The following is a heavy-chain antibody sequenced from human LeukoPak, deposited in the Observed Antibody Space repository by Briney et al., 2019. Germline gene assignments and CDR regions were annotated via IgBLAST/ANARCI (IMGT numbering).Heavy chain of an antibody. CDR2: IFYSGST. J-gene: IGHJ6*03. V-gene: IGHV4-61*05. CDR3: ARALRVDDFWSAYDTGVYYYMDV. CDR1: GGSIRSRTFY. Sequence: SSETLSLTCTVSGGSIRSRTFYWAWIRQPPGKGLEWIGYIFYSGSTNYNPSLKSRVTISVDTSKNQFSLKLSSVTAADTAVYYCARALRVDDFWSAYDTGVYYYMDVWGKGTTVTVSS. D-gene: IGHD3-3*01.